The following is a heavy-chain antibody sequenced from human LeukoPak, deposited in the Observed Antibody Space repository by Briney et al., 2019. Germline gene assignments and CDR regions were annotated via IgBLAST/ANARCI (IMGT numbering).Heavy chain of an antibody. V-gene: IGHV3-30-3*01. Sequence: PGGSLRLSCAASGFTFNVYWMHWVRQVPGKGLEWVAVISYDGSNKYYADSVKGRFTISRDNSKNTLYLQMNSLRTEDTAVYYCARGHSGSQVALDIWGQGTMVTVSS. J-gene: IGHJ3*02. CDR1: GFTFNVYW. D-gene: IGHD1-26*01. CDR2: ISYDGSNK. CDR3: ARGHSGSQVALDI.